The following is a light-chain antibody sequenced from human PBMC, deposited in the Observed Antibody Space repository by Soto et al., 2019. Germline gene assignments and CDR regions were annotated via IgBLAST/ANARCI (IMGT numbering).Light chain of an antibody. J-gene: IGLJ2*01. Sequence: QSVLTQPPSVSGAPGQRVTISCAGTSSNIGAGYGVHWYQQLPGRAPKLLIHNYVNRPSGVPDRFSGSKSGTSASLAITGLQADDDGDYYCESYDSHLSGSLFGGGTKVTVL. CDR2: NYV. CDR3: ESYDSHLSGSL. V-gene: IGLV1-40*01. CDR1: SSNIGAGYG.